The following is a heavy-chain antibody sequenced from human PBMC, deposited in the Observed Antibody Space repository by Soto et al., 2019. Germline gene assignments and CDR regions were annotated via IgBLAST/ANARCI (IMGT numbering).Heavy chain of an antibody. J-gene: IGHJ6*02. CDR3: AREYGMDV. CDR1: GYSFHTYA. Sequence: QVQLVQSGAEVKKPGASVNVSCKASGYSFHTYAISWVRQAPGQGLEWVGWISGYNGNTNYAQKFQGRVTLTRDTTTKKAFMGIRSLTGDEQGVYYCAREYGMDVWGQGTTVTVSS. V-gene: IGHV1-18*01. CDR2: ISGYNGNT.